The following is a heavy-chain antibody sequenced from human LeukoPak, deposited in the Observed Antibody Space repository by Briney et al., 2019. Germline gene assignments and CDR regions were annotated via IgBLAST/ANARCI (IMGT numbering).Heavy chain of an antibody. D-gene: IGHD3-22*01. CDR3: ARQSISGSSLSYFDY. CDR1: GGSISSYY. CDR2: IYDSGST. J-gene: IGHJ4*02. Sequence: SETLSLNCTGSGGSISSYYWSWIRQPPGKELKWIGNIYDSGSTNYNPSLKSRVTISVDTSKNQCSLKLSYVTAADTAVYYCARQSISGSSLSYFDYWGQGTLVNVSS. V-gene: IGHV4-59*01.